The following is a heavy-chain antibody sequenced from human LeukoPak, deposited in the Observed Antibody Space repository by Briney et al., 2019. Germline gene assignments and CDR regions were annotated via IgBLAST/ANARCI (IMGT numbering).Heavy chain of an antibody. D-gene: IGHD2-21*01. V-gene: IGHV4-59*01. J-gene: IGHJ5*02. Sequence: SETLSLTCTVSGGSISSYYWSWIRQSPGKGLEWIGYIYYSGSTNYNPSLKSRVTISVDTSKNQFSLKLSSVTAADTAVYYCARDHIDSAVGAWFDPWGQGTLVTVSS. CDR3: ARDHIDSAVGAWFDP. CDR2: IYYSGST. CDR1: GGSISSYY.